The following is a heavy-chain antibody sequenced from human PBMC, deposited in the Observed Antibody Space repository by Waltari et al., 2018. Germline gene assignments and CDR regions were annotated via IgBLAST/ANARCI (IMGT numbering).Heavy chain of an antibody. CDR1: GFTFGSFW. V-gene: IGHV3-74*01. CDR2: ISDDGSRI. Sequence: EVQLVESGGGLVQPGESLRLSCAASGFTFGSFWMHWVRQVSGKGLVWVSSISDDGSRIGYADSVKGRFTISRDNAKNTLYLQMIRLRGDDTVVYYCVRGFSTSPSSYWGQGALVTVSS. CDR3: VRGFSTSPSSY. D-gene: IGHD2-2*01. J-gene: IGHJ4*02.